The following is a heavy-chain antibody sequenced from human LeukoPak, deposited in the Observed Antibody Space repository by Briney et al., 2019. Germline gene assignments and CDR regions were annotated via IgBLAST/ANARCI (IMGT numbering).Heavy chain of an antibody. CDR1: GYTFTSYA. Sequence: ASVKVSCKASGYTFTSYAMHWVRQAPGQRLEWMGWINVGTGNTKCSQKFQGRVTMTRNTSISTAYMELSSLRSEDTAVHYCASGAASDGYYDFWSGPQGYYYYYGMDVWGQGTTVTVSS. D-gene: IGHD3-3*01. CDR3: ASGAASDGYYDFWSGPQGYYYYYGMDV. V-gene: IGHV1-3*01. J-gene: IGHJ6*02. CDR2: INVGTGNT.